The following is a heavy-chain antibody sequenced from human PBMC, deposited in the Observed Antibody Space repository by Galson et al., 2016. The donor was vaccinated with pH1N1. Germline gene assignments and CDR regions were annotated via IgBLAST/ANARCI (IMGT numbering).Heavy chain of an antibody. CDR1: GFSFSSYW. Sequence: SLRLSCAASGFSFSSYWMSWVRQAPGKGLEWVANIKQDGTEKYYVASVKGRFTISRDNAENSLYLQMNSLRVEDTAVYYCVRAIGAKSAYWGQGTLVTVSS. D-gene: IGHD4/OR15-4a*01. CDR2: IKQDGTEK. J-gene: IGHJ4*02. V-gene: IGHV3-7*04. CDR3: VRAIGAKSAY.